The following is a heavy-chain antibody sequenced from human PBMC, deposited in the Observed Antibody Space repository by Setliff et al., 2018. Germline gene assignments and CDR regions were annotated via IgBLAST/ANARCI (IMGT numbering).Heavy chain of an antibody. CDR2: INSGGSST. V-gene: IGHV3-23*01. CDR3: AKFSSVPGSRFFDY. Sequence: PGGSLRLSCAVSGFSLSNFWMGWVRQAPGKGLEWVSAINSGGSSTYYADSVKGRFTISRDNSKNTLYLQMNSLRAEDTAIYSCAKFSSVPGSRFFDYWGQGALVTVSS. D-gene: IGHD2-2*01. CDR1: GFSLSNFW. J-gene: IGHJ4*02.